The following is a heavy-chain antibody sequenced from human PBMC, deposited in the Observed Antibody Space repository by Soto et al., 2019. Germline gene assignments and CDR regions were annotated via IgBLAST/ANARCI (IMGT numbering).Heavy chain of an antibody. CDR3: AKDKAYYDFWSGYYAYDAFDI. D-gene: IGHD3-3*01. V-gene: IGHV3-30*18. CDR2: ISYDGSNK. J-gene: IGHJ3*02. Sequence: QVQLVESGGGVVQPGRSLRLSCAASGFTFSSYGMHWVRQAPGKWLEWVAVISYDGSNKYYADSVKCRFTISRDNSKNKLYLHMNSLRAEDTAVYYCAKDKAYYDFWSGYYAYDAFDIWGQGTMVTVSS. CDR1: GFTFSSYG.